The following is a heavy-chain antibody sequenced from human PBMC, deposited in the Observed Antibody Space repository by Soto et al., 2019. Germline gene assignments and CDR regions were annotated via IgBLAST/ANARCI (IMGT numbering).Heavy chain of an antibody. CDR3: AKVGCGFGELRGWFDP. V-gene: IGHV3-23*01. D-gene: IGHD3-10*01. J-gene: IGHJ5*02. CDR2: ISGSGGST. Sequence: EVQLLESGGGLVQPGGSLRLSCAASGFTFSSYAMSWVRQAPGKGLEWVSAISGSGGSTYYADSVKGRFTISRDNSKNTLYLQMHSRRAEDTAGYYCAKVGCGFGELRGWFDPWGQGTLVTVSS. CDR1: GFTFSSYA.